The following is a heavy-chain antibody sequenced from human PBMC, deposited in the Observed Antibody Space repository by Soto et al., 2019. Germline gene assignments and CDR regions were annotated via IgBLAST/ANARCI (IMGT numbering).Heavy chain of an antibody. CDR1: GYTFTSYG. V-gene: IGHV1-18*01. Sequence: ASVKVSCKASGYTFTSYGISWVRHAPGQGLEWMGWISAYNGNTNYAQKLQGRVTMTTDTSTSTAYMELRSLRSDDTAVYYCARYLYYFWSGYSAPFFDYWGQGTLVTVSS. CDR2: ISAYNGNT. D-gene: IGHD3-3*01. CDR3: ARYLYYFWSGYSAPFFDY. J-gene: IGHJ4*02.